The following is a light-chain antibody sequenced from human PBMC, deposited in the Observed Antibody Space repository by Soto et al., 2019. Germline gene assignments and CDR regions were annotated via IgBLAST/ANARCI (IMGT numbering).Light chain of an antibody. J-gene: IGLJ3*02. Sequence: QSALTQPPSLSGTPGPRVTISCSGRNSNIGRYSVNWYQHFPGTAPKILIYSDDERPSGVPARFSGSKSGTSASLAISGLQSEDEAEYYCAAWDDNLNGPLFGGGTKLTVL. V-gene: IGLV1-44*01. CDR3: AAWDDNLNGPL. CDR2: SDD. CDR1: NSNIGRYS.